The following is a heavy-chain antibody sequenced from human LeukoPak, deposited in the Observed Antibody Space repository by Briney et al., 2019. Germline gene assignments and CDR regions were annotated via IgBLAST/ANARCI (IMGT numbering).Heavy chain of an antibody. D-gene: IGHD5-24*01. V-gene: IGHV3-33*08. J-gene: IGHJ4*02. CDR3: ARDNLRVGYTSLDY. CDR1: VFTFCSYG. Sequence: GGSLRLSCAASVFTFCSYGMHWVRQAPGKGLEWVAVIWNDGSKTYYGDSVKGRFTISRDYSNNTVYLQMNSLRADDTALYYCARDNLRVGYTSLDYGGQGTLVTVSP. CDR2: IWNDGSKT.